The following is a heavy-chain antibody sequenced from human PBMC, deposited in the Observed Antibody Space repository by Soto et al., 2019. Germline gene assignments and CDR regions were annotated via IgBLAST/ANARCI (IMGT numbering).Heavy chain of an antibody. D-gene: IGHD6-6*01. CDR2: TYYRSKWYN. Sequence: QVQLQQSGPGLVKPSQTLSLTCAISGDSVSSNSAAWNWIRQSPSRGLEWLGRTYYRSKWYNDYAVSVKSRITINPDTSKNQFSLQLNSVTPEDTAVYYCARDFSRVWFTSSSSPPRFDYWGQGTLVTVSS. V-gene: IGHV6-1*01. CDR3: ARDFSRVWFTSSSSPPRFDY. J-gene: IGHJ4*02. CDR1: GDSVSSNSAA.